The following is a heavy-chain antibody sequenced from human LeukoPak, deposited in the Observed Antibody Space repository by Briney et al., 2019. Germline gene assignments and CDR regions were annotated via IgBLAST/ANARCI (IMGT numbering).Heavy chain of an antibody. CDR1: GYSFTNYW. J-gene: IGHJ4*02. Sequence: PGDSLKISCKGSGYSFTNYWVGWVRQMPGKGLEWMGIIYPNNSDSRYSPSFRGQVTISVDRSITTAYLQWNSLEPSDTAMYYCALSSGAFDSAGYFDYWGQGTLVTVSS. CDR2: IYPNNSDS. V-gene: IGHV5-51*01. D-gene: IGHD2-15*01. CDR3: ALSSGAFDSAGYFDY.